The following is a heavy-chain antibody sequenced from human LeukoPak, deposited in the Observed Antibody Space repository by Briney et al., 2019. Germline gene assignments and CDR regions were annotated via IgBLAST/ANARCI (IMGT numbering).Heavy chain of an antibody. Sequence: PGGSLRLSCAASGFTFSSYEMNWVRQAPGKGLEWVSYISSSGSTIYYADSVKGRFTISRDNAKNSLYLQMNSLRAEDTAVYYCARIEHYYYYMDACGKGTTVTVSS. D-gene: IGHD5-24*01. CDR2: ISSSGSTI. V-gene: IGHV3-48*03. CDR1: GFTFSSYE. J-gene: IGHJ6*03. CDR3: ARIEHYYYYMDA.